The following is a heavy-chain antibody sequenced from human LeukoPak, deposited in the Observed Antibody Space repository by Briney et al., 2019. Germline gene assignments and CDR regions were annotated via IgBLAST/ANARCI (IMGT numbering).Heavy chain of an antibody. D-gene: IGHD2-2*01. CDR3: ARVWTAVVPAAMPIYYFDY. Sequence: GGSLRLSCAASGFTFSGYWMHWVRHAPRKGLVWVSRINSDGSSTSYADSVKGRFTISRDNAKNTLYLQMNSLRAEDTAVYYCARVWTAVVPAAMPIYYFDYWGQGTLVTVSS. CDR1: GFTFSGYW. V-gene: IGHV3-74*01. CDR2: INSDGSST. J-gene: IGHJ4*02.